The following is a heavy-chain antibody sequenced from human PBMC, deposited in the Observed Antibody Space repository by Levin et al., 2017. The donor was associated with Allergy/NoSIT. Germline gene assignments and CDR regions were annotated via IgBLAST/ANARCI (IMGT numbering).Heavy chain of an antibody. D-gene: IGHD2-2*01. J-gene: IGHJ6*03. CDR2: ISSSSSYI. CDR3: ARACIVVVPAAKDYYYYMDV. CDR1: GFTFSSYS. Sequence: SCAASGFTFSSYSMNWVRQAPGKGLEWVSSISSSSSYIYYADSVKGRFTISRDNAKNSLYLQMNSLRAEDTAVYYCARACIVVVPAAKDYYYYMDVWGKGTTVTVSS. V-gene: IGHV3-21*01.